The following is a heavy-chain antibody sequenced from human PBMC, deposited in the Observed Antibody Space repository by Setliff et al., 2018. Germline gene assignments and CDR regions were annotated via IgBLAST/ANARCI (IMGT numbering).Heavy chain of an antibody. Sequence: ASVKVSCKASGYTFVGYYLHWVRQAPGQGLEWMGWISAYNGNTNYAQKLQGRVTMTTDTSTSTAYMELRSLRSDDTAVYYCAKGAVAGTNWFDPWGQGTLVTVSS. CDR2: ISAYNGNT. J-gene: IGHJ5*02. CDR3: AKGAVAGTNWFDP. CDR1: GYTFVGYY. D-gene: IGHD6-19*01. V-gene: IGHV1-18*01.